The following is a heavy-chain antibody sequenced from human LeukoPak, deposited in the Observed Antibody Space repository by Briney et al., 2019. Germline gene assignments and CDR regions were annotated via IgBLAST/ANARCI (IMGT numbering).Heavy chain of an antibody. CDR2: INPNSGGK. D-gene: IGHD1-26*01. CDR1: GYTFTGYY. J-gene: IGHJ6*03. Sequence: ASVKVSXKASGYTFTGYYMHWVRQAPGQGLEWMGWINPNSGGKNYAQKFQGRVTMTRDTSISTAYMELSRLRSDDTAVYYCARGWSGSYYSHYYYYMDVWGKGTTVTVSS. CDR3: ARGWSGSYYSHYYYYMDV. V-gene: IGHV1-2*02.